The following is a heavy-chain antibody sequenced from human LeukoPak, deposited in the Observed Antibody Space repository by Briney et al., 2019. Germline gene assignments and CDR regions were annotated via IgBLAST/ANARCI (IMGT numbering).Heavy chain of an antibody. D-gene: IGHD1-26*01. CDR1: GGSISSSSYY. V-gene: IGHV4-39*01. CDR3: ARQEQQWELLTYYFDY. CDR2: IYYSGST. J-gene: IGHJ4*02. Sequence: SETLSLTCTVSGGSISSSSYYWGWIRQPPGTGLEWLGSIYYSGSTYYNPSLKSRVTISVDTSKNQFSLKLSSVTAADTAVYYCARQEQQWELLTYYFDYWGQGTLVTVSS.